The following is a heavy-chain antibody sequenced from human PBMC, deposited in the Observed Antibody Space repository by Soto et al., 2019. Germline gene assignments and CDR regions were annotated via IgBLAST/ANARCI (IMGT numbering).Heavy chain of an antibody. Sequence: QVQLVESGGGVVQPGRSLRLSCAASGFTFSSYGMHWVRQAPGKGLEWVAVISYDGSNKYYADSVKGRFTISRDNSKNTLFLQMNSLRAEDTAVYYCAKKSCSGGSCPFYFDYWGQGTLVTVSS. V-gene: IGHV3-30*18. CDR2: ISYDGSNK. CDR1: GFTFSSYG. J-gene: IGHJ4*02. D-gene: IGHD2-15*01. CDR3: AKKSCSGGSCPFYFDY.